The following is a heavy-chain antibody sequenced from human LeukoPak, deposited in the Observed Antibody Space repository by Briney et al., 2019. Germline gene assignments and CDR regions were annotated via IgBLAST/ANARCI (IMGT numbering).Heavy chain of an antibody. D-gene: IGHD3-22*01. Sequence: PGKSLRLSCAASGFTFNSFGMYWVRQAPGKGLEWVAVIWYDGSNKYYADSVRGRFTISRDNSKDTLYLQMNSLRAEDTAVYYCARDLRGGYYDSNGFFGGLDYWGQGALVTVSS. CDR2: IWYDGSNK. CDR1: GFTFNSFG. CDR3: ARDLRGGYYDSNGFFGGLDY. V-gene: IGHV3-33*01. J-gene: IGHJ4*02.